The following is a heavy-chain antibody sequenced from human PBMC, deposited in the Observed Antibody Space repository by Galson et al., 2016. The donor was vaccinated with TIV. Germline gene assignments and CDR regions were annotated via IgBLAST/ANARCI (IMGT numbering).Heavy chain of an antibody. D-gene: IGHD5-18*01. J-gene: IGHJ6*02. CDR3: ARIHRSYGMDV. CDR2: INQGGSEK. Sequence: SLRLSCAASRFSFNTYWMSWLRQAPGKGLEWVASINQGGSEKDYVDSVKGRFTISRDKSKNTLYLQMDSVRDEDTATYYCARIHRSYGMDVWGQGTAVTVSS. V-gene: IGHV3-7*01. CDR1: RFSFNTYW.